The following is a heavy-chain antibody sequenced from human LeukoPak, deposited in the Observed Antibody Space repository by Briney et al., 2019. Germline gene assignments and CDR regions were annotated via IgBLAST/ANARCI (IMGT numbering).Heavy chain of an antibody. V-gene: IGHV1-2*02. D-gene: IGHD5-12*01. J-gene: IGHJ4*02. Sequence: ASVKVSCEASGYTFTGYYMHWVRQAPGQGLEWMGWINPNSGGTNYAQKFQGRVTMTRDTSISTAYMELSRLRSDDTAVYYCARDGDSGYDIFFDYWGQGTLVTVSS. CDR3: ARDGDSGYDIFFDY. CDR1: GYTFTGYY. CDR2: INPNSGGT.